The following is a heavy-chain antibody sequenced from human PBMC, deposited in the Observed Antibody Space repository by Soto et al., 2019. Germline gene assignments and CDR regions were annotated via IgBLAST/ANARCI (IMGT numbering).Heavy chain of an antibody. D-gene: IGHD6-19*01. V-gene: IGHV4-39*01. CDR1: GDSISSNNYY. J-gene: IGHJ5*02. Sequence: QLQLQESGPGLVKPSETLSLTCTVSGDSISSNNYYWGWIRQPPGKGLEWIGSVYYSGSTYYNPSLKSRVTISADTSKNQFSLKLSSVTAADTAVYYCARHKNWSIVVPGMGWFDPWGQGTLVTVSS. CDR3: ARHKNWSIVVPGMGWFDP. CDR2: VYYSGST.